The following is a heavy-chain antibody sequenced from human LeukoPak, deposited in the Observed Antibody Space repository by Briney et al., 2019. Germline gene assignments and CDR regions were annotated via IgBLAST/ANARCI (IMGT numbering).Heavy chain of an antibody. CDR3: ARWHSHGRYFDY. J-gene: IGHJ4*02. D-gene: IGHD2-21*01. V-gene: IGHV4-59*01. Sequence: PSETLSLTCSVSGGSIRNYCWNWIRQPPGKALEWIGYTCDSTNTDYKPSLKSRVTISLDTSKNQFSLKLTSATAADTAVYYCARWHSHGRYFDYWGQGALVTVSS. CDR1: GGSIRNYC. CDR2: TCDSTNT.